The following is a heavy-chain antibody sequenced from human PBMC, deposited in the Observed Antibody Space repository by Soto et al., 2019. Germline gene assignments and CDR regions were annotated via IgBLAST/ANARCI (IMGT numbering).Heavy chain of an antibody. V-gene: IGHV5-51*01. D-gene: IGHD1-26*01. Sequence: GEPLKIPCQGSGYSFTSNWIGWVRQMPGKGLEWMGIIHPGDSDTRYSPSFQGQVTISADKSISTAYLQWSSLKASDTAMYYCAKWPVGASRNWFDPWGQGTLVTVSS. CDR1: GYSFTSNW. CDR2: IHPGDSDT. CDR3: AKWPVGASRNWFDP. J-gene: IGHJ5*02.